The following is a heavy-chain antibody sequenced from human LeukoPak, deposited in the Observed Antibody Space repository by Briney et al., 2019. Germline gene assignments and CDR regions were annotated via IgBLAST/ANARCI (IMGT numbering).Heavy chain of an antibody. D-gene: IGHD3-9*01. J-gene: IGHJ4*02. Sequence: SETLSLTCTVSGGSISSYYWSWIRQPPGKGLEWIGCIYYSGSTYYNPSLKSRVTISVDTSKNQFSLKLSSVTAADTAVYYCARQSPEGLTGYLDYWGQGTLVTVSP. V-gene: IGHV4-59*04. CDR2: IYYSGST. CDR1: GGSISSYY. CDR3: ARQSPEGLTGYLDY.